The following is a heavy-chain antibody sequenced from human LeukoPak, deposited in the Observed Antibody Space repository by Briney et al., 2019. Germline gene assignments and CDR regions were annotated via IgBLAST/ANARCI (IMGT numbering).Heavy chain of an antibody. Sequence: GRSQRLSCAASGFTYSSYDMHWVRQAPGKGVEWVAVISYDGSNKYYADSVKGRFTISRDNSKNTLYLQMNSLRAEDTAVYYCARDRVMRGMDYYYYMDVWGKGTTVTVSS. D-gene: IGHD2-8*01. V-gene: IGHV3-30*01. CDR3: ARDRVMRGMDYYYYMDV. J-gene: IGHJ6*03. CDR2: ISYDGSNK. CDR1: GFTYSSYD.